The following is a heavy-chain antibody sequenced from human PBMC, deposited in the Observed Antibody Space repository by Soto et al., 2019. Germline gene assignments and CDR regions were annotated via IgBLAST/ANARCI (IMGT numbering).Heavy chain of an antibody. CDR1: GGTFSSYA. CDR2: IIPIFGTA. J-gene: IGHJ4*02. CDR3: ARASKSTTPDFDY. V-gene: IGHV1-69*13. Sequence: ASVKVSCKASGGTFSSYAISWVRQAPGQGLEWMGGIIPIFGTANYAQKFQGRVTITADESTGTAYMELSSLRSEDTAVYYCARASKSTTPDFDYWGQGTLVTVSS. D-gene: IGHD5-12*01.